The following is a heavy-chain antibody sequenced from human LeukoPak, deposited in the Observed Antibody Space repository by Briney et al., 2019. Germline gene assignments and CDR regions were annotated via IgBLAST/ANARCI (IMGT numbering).Heavy chain of an antibody. Sequence: SETLSLTCTVSGGSISSYYWSWIRQPPGKGVEWIGYIYYSGSTNYNPSLKSRVTISVDTSKNQFSLKLSSVTAADTAVYYCARRIAFRYYYYYMDVWGKGTTVTVSS. CDR3: ARRIAFRYYYYYMDV. J-gene: IGHJ6*03. CDR1: GGSISSYY. D-gene: IGHD6-13*01. CDR2: IYYSGST. V-gene: IGHV4-59*01.